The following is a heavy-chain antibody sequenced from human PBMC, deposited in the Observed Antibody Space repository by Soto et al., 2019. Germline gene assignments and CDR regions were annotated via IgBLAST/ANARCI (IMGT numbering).Heavy chain of an antibody. CDR2: MNPNSGNT. CDR3: ARRVCGGDCYSSSFNWFDP. Sequence: QVQLVQSGAEVKKPGASVKVSCKASGYTFTSYDINWVRQATGQGLEWMGWMNPNSGNTGYAQKFQGRVTMTRNTXXSXAXMELSSLRSEDTAVYYCARRVCGGDCYSSSFNWFDPWGQGTLVTVSS. D-gene: IGHD2-21*02. J-gene: IGHJ5*02. V-gene: IGHV1-8*01. CDR1: GYTFTSYD.